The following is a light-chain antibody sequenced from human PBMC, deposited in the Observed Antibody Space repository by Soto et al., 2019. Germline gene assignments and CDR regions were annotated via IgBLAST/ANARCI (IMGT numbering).Light chain of an antibody. CDR3: FSYTTISTYV. CDR1: SSDVGAYNY. Sequence: QSVLTQPASVSGSPGQSITISCTGTSSDVGAYNYVSWYQQLPGKAPKLMIYDVSNRPSGVSNRFSGSKSGNTASLTISGLQAEDETDYYCFSYTTISTYVFGSGTKVTVL. V-gene: IGLV2-14*01. J-gene: IGLJ1*01. CDR2: DVS.